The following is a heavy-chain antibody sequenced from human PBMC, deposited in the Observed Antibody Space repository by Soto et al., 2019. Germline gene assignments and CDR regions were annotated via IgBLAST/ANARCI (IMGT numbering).Heavy chain of an antibody. CDR3: VLFILGHPY. V-gene: IGHV3-53*01. CDR1: GFSISGHF. J-gene: IGHJ4*02. CDR2: LHNRGFT. D-gene: IGHD3-3*01. Sequence: GGSLRLSCAASGFSISGHFMGWARQAPGKGLEWVSLLHNRGFTFYADSVKGRFTISKDTSKNSVYSLMNSLRVEDTAVYFCVLFILGHPYWGLGSLVTVSS.